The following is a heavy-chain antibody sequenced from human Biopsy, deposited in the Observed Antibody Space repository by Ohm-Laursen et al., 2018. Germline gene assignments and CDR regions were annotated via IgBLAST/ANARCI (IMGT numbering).Heavy chain of an antibody. J-gene: IGHJ4*02. D-gene: IGHD2-15*01. V-gene: IGHV3-11*01. CDR1: GFTFSDHH. Sequence: SLRLSCTAAGFTFSDHHMAWVRRAPGKGLEWLSYISSSGATIKYADSVKGRFTISRDNAKNSLYLRMNSLRAEDTAVYFCARARDDFVVVPAAFFDFWGQGTLVTVSS. CDR2: ISSSGATI. CDR3: ARARDDFVVVPAAFFDF.